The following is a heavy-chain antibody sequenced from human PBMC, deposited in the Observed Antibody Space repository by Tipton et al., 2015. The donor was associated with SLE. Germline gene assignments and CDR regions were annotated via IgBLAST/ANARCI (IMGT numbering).Heavy chain of an antibody. CDR1: GYTFTSYY. J-gene: IGHJ4*02. V-gene: IGHV1-46*03. D-gene: IGHD5-18*01. CDR2: INPSGGST. Sequence: QLVQSGPEVKKPGASVKVSCKASGYTFTSYYMHWVRQAPGQGLEWMGIINPSGGSTSYGQKFQGRVTMTRDTATGTVYMELSSLRSEDTAVYYCARDLGGEQLWFFDYWGQGTLVTVSS. CDR3: ARDLGGEQLWFFDY.